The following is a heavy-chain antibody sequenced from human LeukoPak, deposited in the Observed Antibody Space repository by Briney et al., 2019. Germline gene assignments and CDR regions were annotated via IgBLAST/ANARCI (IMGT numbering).Heavy chain of an antibody. J-gene: IGHJ6*02. CDR2: IKEDGSEE. D-gene: IGHD2-15*01. CDR1: GFTFSHYW. Sequence: GGSLRLSCAASGFTFSHYWMSWIRQAPGKGLEWVANIKEDGSEEYYVDSVKGRFTISRDNARTSLYLQMNSLRAEDTAVYYCARSYCSGGSCYYGMDVWGQGTTVTVSS. CDR3: ARSYCSGGSCYYGMDV. V-gene: IGHV3-7*01.